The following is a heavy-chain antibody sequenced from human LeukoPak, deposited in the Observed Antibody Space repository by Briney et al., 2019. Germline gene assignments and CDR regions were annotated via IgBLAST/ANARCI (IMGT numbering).Heavy chain of an antibody. Sequence: GGSLRLSCAASGFTFSSYAMHWVRQAPGKGLEWVAVISYDGSNKYYADSVKGRFTISRDNSKNTVFLEMNSLKAEDTALYYCARSENIVVVTSTPASYWGQGTLVTVSS. V-gene: IGHV3-30-3*01. CDR1: GFTFSSYA. CDR3: ARSENIVVVTSTPASY. J-gene: IGHJ4*02. CDR2: ISYDGSNK. D-gene: IGHD2-21*02.